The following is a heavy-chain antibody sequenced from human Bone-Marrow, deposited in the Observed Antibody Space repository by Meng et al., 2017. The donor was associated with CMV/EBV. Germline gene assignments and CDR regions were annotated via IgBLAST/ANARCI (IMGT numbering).Heavy chain of an antibody. Sequence: SGAEDGFTFSTFWMHWLRRVPGKGLVWGSRIHGDGSSTSYADSVKGRCTISRDNAKNTLFLQMDSLRAEDSAVYYCGRGSGSYQGSWGKGTLVTVSS. CDR3: GRGSGSYQGS. V-gene: IGHV3-74*01. D-gene: IGHD3-10*01. CDR1: GFTFSTFW. J-gene: IGHJ5*02. CDR2: IHGDGSST.